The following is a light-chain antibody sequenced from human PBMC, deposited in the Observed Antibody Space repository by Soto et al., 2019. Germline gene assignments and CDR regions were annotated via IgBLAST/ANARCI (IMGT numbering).Light chain of an antibody. Sequence: DIQMTQSPSSLSASLGDRVTITCRASQGIKNDLAWYQQKPGKAPKRLIYGASNLQSGVPSRFSGSGSGTDFTLTIDSLQPEDFATYYCQQSWHSFRTFGQGTNLEI. CDR1: QGIKND. V-gene: IGKV1-39*01. CDR2: GAS. CDR3: QQSWHSFRT. J-gene: IGKJ2*01.